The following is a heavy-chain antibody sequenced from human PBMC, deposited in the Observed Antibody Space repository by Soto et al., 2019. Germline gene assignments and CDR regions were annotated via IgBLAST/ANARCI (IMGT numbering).Heavy chain of an antibody. J-gene: IGHJ4*02. CDR3: ARGVVMMATDY. CDR1: GFTFSSYG. Sequence: GGSLRLSCAASGFTFSSYGMHWVRQAPGKGLEWVAVISYDGSNKYYADSVKGRFTISRDNSKNTLYLQMNSLRAEDTAVYYCARGVVMMATDYWGQGTLVTVSS. V-gene: IGHV3-30*03. CDR2: ISYDGSNK. D-gene: IGHD3-3*01.